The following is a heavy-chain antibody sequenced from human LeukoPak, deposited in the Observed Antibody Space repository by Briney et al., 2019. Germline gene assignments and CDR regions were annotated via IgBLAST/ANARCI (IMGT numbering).Heavy chain of an antibody. D-gene: IGHD5-18*01. V-gene: IGHV1-2*02. Sequence: ASVKVSCKASGYTFTSYYIHWVRQAPGQGLEWVGLINPDTGGAKYAQKFQGRVTMTRDTSISTAYMELSRLTSDDTAVYFYARGEELWFDYWGQGTLVTVSS. CDR2: INPDTGGA. CDR1: GYTFTSYY. J-gene: IGHJ4*02. CDR3: ARGEELWFDY.